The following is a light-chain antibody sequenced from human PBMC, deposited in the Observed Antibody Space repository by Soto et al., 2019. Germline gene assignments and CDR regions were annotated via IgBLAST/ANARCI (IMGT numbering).Light chain of an antibody. V-gene: IGLV2-14*01. CDR1: SSDIGAYNY. J-gene: IGLJ3*02. Sequence: QSVLTQPASVSASPGQSITVSCTGTSSDIGAYNYASWYQQHPGKAPKLMIYEVSNRPSGVSNRFSASKSGNTASLTISGLQAEDEADYFCSSYTSSSTVVFGGGTKLTVL. CDR3: SSYTSSSTVV. CDR2: EVS.